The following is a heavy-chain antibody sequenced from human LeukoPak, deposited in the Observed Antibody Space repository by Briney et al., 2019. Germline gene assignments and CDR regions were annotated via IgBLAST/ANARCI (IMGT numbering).Heavy chain of an antibody. D-gene: IGHD5-24*01. CDR1: GFXFSAYS. Sequence: GGSLRLSCAASGFXFSAYSINWVRQAPGKGLEWVSSISTSSSYIYYADSVKGRFTVSRDNAKNSLFLQMNSLRAEDTALYYCARDREMGTIRNGFDVWGQGTIVSVSS. CDR2: ISTSSSYI. CDR3: ARDREMGTIRNGFDV. J-gene: IGHJ3*01. V-gene: IGHV3-21*01.